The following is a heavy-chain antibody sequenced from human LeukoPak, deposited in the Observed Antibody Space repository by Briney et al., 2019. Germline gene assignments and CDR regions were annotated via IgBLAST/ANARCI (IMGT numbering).Heavy chain of an antibody. CDR2: ISYGGSNK. Sequence: GGSLRLSCAASGFTFSSYGMHWVRQAPGKGLEWVAVISYGGSNKYYADSVKGRFTISRDNSKNTLYLQMNSLRAEDTAVYYCATSYDSSPNDAFDIWGQGTMVTVSS. J-gene: IGHJ3*02. V-gene: IGHV3-30*03. CDR1: GFTFSSYG. CDR3: ATSYDSSPNDAFDI. D-gene: IGHD3-22*01.